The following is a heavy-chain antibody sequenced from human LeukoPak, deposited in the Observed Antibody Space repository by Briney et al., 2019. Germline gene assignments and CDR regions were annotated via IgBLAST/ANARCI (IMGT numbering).Heavy chain of an antibody. CDR1: GFTFSSYE. Sequence: GGSLRLSCAASGFTFSSYEMNWVRQAPGKGLEWVSYISSSGSTIYYADSVKGRFTISRDNAKNSLYLQTNSLRAEDTAVYYCARLTAPSGTAVAGTVNWFDPWGQGTLVTVSS. CDR2: ISSSGSTI. V-gene: IGHV3-48*03. J-gene: IGHJ5*02. CDR3: ARLTAPSGTAVAGTVNWFDP. D-gene: IGHD6-19*01.